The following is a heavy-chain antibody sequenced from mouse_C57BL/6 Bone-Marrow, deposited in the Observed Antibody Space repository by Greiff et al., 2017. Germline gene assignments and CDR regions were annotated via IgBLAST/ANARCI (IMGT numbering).Heavy chain of an antibody. Sequence: EVQLQQSGGGLVKPGGSLKLSCAASGFTFSSYAMSWVRQTPEKRLEWVATISDGGSYTYYPDNVKGRFTISRDNAKNNLYLQMSHLKSEDTAMYYCAIYGSSSFDYWGQGTTLTVSS. V-gene: IGHV5-4*01. CDR3: AIYGSSSFDY. CDR2: ISDGGSYT. CDR1: GFTFSSYA. J-gene: IGHJ2*01. D-gene: IGHD1-1*01.